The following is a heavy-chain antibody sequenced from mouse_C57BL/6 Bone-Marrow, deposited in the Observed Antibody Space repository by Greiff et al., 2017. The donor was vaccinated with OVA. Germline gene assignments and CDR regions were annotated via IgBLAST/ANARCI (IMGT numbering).Heavy chain of an antibody. V-gene: IGHV1-36*01. CDR2: VYPSNGGT. Sequence: EVQLQQPGPELVKPGPSVKISCKASGFTFTDYYMHWVKQSHGKSLEWIGHVYPSNGGTSYNQKFKGKATLTVDTSSSTAYMELNSLTSEDSAVYYCARGDYWADFAYWGQGTLVTVSA. J-gene: IGHJ3*01. CDR1: GFTFTDYY. D-gene: IGHD2-13*01. CDR3: ARGDYWADFAY.